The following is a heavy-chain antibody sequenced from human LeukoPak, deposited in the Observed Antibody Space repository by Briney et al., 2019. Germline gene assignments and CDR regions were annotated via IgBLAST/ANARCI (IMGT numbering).Heavy chain of an antibody. CDR3: AREAEDSYYYYGMDV. V-gene: IGHV4-59*01. J-gene: IGHJ6*02. CDR2: IYYSGST. Sequence: PSETLSLTCTVSGGSISSYYWSWIRQSPGKGPEWIGYIYYSGSTNYNPSLKSRVTISVDTSKNQFSLKLSSVTAADTAVYYCAREAEDSYYYYGMDVWGQGTTVTVSS. CDR1: GGSISSYY.